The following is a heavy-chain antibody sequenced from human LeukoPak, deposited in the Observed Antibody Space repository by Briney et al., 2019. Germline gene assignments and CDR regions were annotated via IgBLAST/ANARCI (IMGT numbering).Heavy chain of an antibody. CDR1: GITFSSYE. Sequence: PGGSLRLSCAASGITFSSYEMNWVRQAPGKGLQWVSYISSSGSTIYYADSVKGRFTISRDNAKNPLYLQMNSLRAEDTAVYYCASELEAAFLFGFDYWGQGTPVTVSS. D-gene: IGHD2-15*01. V-gene: IGHV3-48*03. CDR2: ISSSGSTI. CDR3: ASELEAAFLFGFDY. J-gene: IGHJ4*02.